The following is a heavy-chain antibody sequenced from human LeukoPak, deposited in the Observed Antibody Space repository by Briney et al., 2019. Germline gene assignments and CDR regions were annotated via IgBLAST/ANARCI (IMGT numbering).Heavy chain of an antibody. D-gene: IGHD3-10*01. CDR1: GYSFTNYW. CDR2: IWYDGSNK. V-gene: IGHV3-33*01. Sequence: GESLKISCKGSGYSFTNYWIAWVRQAPGKGLEWVAVIWYDGSNKYYADSVKGRFTISRDNSKSTLFLQMNSLRAEDTALYYCARDRGHGSGSSNWFDPWGQGTLVTVSS. CDR3: ARDRGHGSGSSNWFDP. J-gene: IGHJ5*02.